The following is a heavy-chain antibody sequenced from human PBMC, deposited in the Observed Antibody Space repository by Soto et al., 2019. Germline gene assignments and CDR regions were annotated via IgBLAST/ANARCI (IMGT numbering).Heavy chain of an antibody. D-gene: IGHD2-8*01. J-gene: IGHJ5*02. Sequence: SETLSLTCAVSGVSISSTNWWTWVRQAPRKGLEWIGEMWPSGGTTYNPSLQNRVTISVDNSKNHLSLTLTSVTAADTAIYYCARCLHCSNGGRFDPWGQGALVTVSS. CDR2: MWPSGGT. V-gene: IGHV4-4*02. CDR1: GVSISSTNW. CDR3: ARCLHCSNGGRFDP.